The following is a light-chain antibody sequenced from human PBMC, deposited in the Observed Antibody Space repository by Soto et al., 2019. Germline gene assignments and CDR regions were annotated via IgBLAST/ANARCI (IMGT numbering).Light chain of an antibody. Sequence: IQITPSPSSPSKTVGDRVNITCRASQSISSYLNSYQQKPGKAPKLLTYAASSLQSGVPSRFSGSGSGTDFTLTISSLQPEDFATYYCQQSYSTLWTFGQGTKVDIK. CDR3: QQSYSTLWT. CDR2: AAS. CDR1: QSISSY. V-gene: IGKV1-39*01. J-gene: IGKJ1*01.